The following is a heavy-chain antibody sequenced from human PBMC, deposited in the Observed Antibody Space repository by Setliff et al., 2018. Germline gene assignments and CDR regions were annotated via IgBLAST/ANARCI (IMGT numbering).Heavy chain of an antibody. J-gene: IGHJ5*02. V-gene: IGHV4-61*02. CDR2: IYIRGGT. CDR1: GGSITDENSW. D-gene: IGHD6-19*01. CDR3: AVDHVTNIAESGYGYTRIDP. Sequence: PSETLSLTCTASGGSITDENSWWAWFRQPAGKRPEWLGLIYIRGGTDYNPSLKSRVTISLDTSRNQFSLNLTSVTAADTAVYYCAVDHVTNIAESGYGYTRIDPWGQGIPVTVSS.